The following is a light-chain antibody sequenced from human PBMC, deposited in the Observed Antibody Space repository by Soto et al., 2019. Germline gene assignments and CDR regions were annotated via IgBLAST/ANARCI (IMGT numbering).Light chain of an antibody. CDR1: QSVRRN. Sequence: EIVMTQSPATLSVSPGERATLSCRASQSVRRNLAWYQQKPGQAPRVFIYDASTRATGTPARFSGSGAGTKCTRSISSLQSEDFAVDYCQQYNNWPITFGQGTRLEIK. V-gene: IGKV3-15*01. CDR2: DAS. J-gene: IGKJ5*01. CDR3: QQYNNWPIT.